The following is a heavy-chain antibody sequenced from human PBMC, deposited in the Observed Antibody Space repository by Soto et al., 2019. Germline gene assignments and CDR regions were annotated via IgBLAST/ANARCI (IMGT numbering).Heavy chain of an antibody. Sequence: QLQLQESGPGLVKPSETLSLTCTVSGGSISSSSYYWGWIRQPPGKGLEWIGSIYYSGSTYYNPSLKSRVTISVVTSKNQFSLKLSSVTAADTAVYYCARHASYYYGSGAGKNWFDPWGQGTLVTVSS. V-gene: IGHV4-39*01. J-gene: IGHJ5*02. D-gene: IGHD3-10*01. CDR2: IYYSGST. CDR3: ARHASYYYGSGAGKNWFDP. CDR1: GGSISSSSYY.